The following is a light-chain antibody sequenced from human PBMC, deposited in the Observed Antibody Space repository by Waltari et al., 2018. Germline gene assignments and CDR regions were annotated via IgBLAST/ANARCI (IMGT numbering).Light chain of an antibody. CDR1: QTISTY. CDR2: AAS. V-gene: IGKV1-39*01. CDR3: QQSYSTPYS. Sequence: TQSPTSLSASVGDRVTITCRASQTISTYLNWYQQKPGKAPKLLIYAASTLEGGVPSRFSGSASGTDFTLSISSLQPEDFATYYCQQSYSTPYSFGQGTKLEIK. J-gene: IGKJ2*03.